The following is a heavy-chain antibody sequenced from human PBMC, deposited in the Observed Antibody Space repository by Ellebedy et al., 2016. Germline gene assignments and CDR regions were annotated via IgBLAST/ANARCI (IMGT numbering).Heavy chain of an antibody. CDR3: AKEDGGWRPFDY. D-gene: IGHD6-19*01. CDR2: TGPSDGRT. J-gene: IGHJ4*02. Sequence: GESLKISXAASGLTFSDHYMDWVRQAPGKGLEWVSATGPSDGRTYYTDSVKGRFTISRDNSKNTLYLQMNGLRPEDTAVYYCAKEDGGWRPFDYWGQGTLVTVSS. CDR1: GLTFSDHY. V-gene: IGHV3-23*01.